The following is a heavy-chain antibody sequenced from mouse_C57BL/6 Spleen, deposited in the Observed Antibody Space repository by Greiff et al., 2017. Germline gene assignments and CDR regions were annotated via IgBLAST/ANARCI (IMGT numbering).Heavy chain of an antibody. CDR2: IHPNSGST. D-gene: IGHD4-1*01. CDR3: ARSDGTWAMDY. CDR1: GYTFTSYW. J-gene: IGHJ4*01. V-gene: IGHV1-64*01. Sequence: QVQLQQPGAELVKPGASVKLSCKASGYTFTSYWMHWVKQRPGQGLEWIGMIHPNSGSTNYNEKFKSKATLTVDKSSSTAFMQLSSLTSEDSAVYYCARSDGTWAMDYWGQGTSVTVSS.